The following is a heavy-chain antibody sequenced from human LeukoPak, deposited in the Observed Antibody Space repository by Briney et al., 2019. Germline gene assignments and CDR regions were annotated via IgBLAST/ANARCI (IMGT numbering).Heavy chain of an antibody. CDR2: IYYSGST. CDR3: ARMNTHDYPYYYYGMDV. J-gene: IGHJ6*02. V-gene: IGHV4-59*01. CDR1: GGSISSYY. D-gene: IGHD4-11*01. Sequence: PSETLSLTCTVSGGSISSYYWSWIRQPPGKGLEWIGYIYYSGSTNYNPSLKSRVTISVDTSKNQFSLKLSSVTAADTAVYYCARMNTHDYPYYYYGMDVWGQGTTVTVSS.